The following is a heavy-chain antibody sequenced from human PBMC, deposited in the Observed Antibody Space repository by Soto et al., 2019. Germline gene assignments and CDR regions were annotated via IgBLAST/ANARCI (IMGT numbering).Heavy chain of an antibody. CDR2: IWYDGSNK. J-gene: IGHJ4*02. V-gene: IGHV3-33*01. CDR3: AREAADCSSPSCYFDY. Sequence: QVQLVESGGGVVQPGRSLRLSCAASGFTFSSYGMHWVRQAPGKGLEWVAVIWYDGSNKYYADSVKGRFTISRDNSKNTLYLQMNSLRAEDTAVYYCAREAADCSSPSCYFDYWGQGTLVTVSS. D-gene: IGHD2-2*01. CDR1: GFTFSSYG.